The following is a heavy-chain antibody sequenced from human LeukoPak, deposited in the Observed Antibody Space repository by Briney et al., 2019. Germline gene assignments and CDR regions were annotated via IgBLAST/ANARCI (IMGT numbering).Heavy chain of an antibody. CDR3: ARGPDPNYDFWSGYPDY. CDR1: GYTFTGYY. D-gene: IGHD3-3*01. V-gene: IGHV1-2*02. J-gene: IGHJ4*02. CDR2: INPNSGGT. Sequence: ASVKVSCKXSGYTFTGYYMHWVQQAPGQGLEWMGWINPNSGGTNYSQKFQGRVTMTRDTSISTAYMELSRLRSDDTAVYYCARGPDPNYDFWSGYPDYWGQGTLVTVSS.